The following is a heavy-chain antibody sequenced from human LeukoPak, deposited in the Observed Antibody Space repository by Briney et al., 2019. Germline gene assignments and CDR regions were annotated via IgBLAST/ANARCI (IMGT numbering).Heavy chain of an antibody. D-gene: IGHD3-22*01. CDR1: GFTFSSYG. V-gene: IGHV3-23*01. CDR3: AMDDSSGYYSSYFDY. CDR2: ISGSGGST. J-gene: IGHJ4*02. Sequence: GGSLSLFCAASGFTFSSYGMSWVRQAPGKGLEWVSAISGSGGSTYYADSVKGRFTISRDNSKNTLYLQMNSLRAEDTAVYYCAMDDSSGYYSSYFDYWGQGTLVTVSS.